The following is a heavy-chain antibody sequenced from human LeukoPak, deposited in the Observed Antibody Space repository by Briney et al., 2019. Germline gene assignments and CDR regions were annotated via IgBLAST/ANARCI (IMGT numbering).Heavy chain of an antibody. CDR3: ARDFVITWAKYYFDY. J-gene: IGHJ4*02. CDR1: GFTFSSYW. D-gene: IGHD1-14*01. V-gene: IGHV3-74*01. Sequence: GGSLRLSCAASGFTFSSYWMHWVRQAPGKGLVWVSRINSDGSSTSYADSVKGRFTISRDNSKNTLYLQMDSLRTDDTAMYYCARDFVITWAKYYFDYWGQGTLVTVSS. CDR2: INSDGSST.